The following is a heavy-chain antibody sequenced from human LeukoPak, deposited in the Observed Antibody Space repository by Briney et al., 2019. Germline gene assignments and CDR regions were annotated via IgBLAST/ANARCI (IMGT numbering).Heavy chain of an antibody. J-gene: IGHJ4*02. CDR1: GFTFSSYA. V-gene: IGHV3-48*03. CDR3: VRGEWVR. D-gene: IGHD3-10*01. CDR2: ISSSDSIM. Sequence: GRSLRLSCAASGFTFSSYAMHWVRQAPGKGLEWVSYISSSDSIMYYADSVKGRFTISRDNAKNSLYLQMNSLRAEDTAVYYCVRGEWVRWGQGTLVTVSS.